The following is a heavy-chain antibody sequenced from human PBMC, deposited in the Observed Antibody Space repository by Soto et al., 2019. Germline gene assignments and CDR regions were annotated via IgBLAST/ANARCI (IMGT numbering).Heavy chain of an antibody. J-gene: IGHJ3*02. CDR1: GFTFSNYA. CDR3: AKVGTYDFWSGYDSAFDI. V-gene: IGHV3-23*01. Sequence: EVLLLESGGGLVQPGGSLRLSCAASGFTFSNYAMSWVRQAPGKGLEWVSGISGSGGGTDYADSVKGRFTISRDNSKNTLYLQMNSLRAEDTAVYYCAKVGTYDFWSGYDSAFDIWGQGTMVTLSS. CDR2: ISGSGGGT. D-gene: IGHD3-3*01.